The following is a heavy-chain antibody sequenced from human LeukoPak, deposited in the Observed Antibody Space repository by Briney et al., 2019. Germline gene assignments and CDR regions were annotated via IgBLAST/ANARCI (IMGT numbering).Heavy chain of an antibody. Sequence: GGSLRLSCAASGFTFSSYEMNWVRRAPGKGLEWVSSISSSSSYIYYADSVKGRFTISRDNAKNSLYLQMNSLRAEDTAVYYCARDNRGEVVDYWGQGTLVTVSS. CDR3: ARDNRGEVVDY. CDR2: ISSSSSYI. CDR1: GFTFSSYE. V-gene: IGHV3-21*01. D-gene: IGHD3-10*01. J-gene: IGHJ4*02.